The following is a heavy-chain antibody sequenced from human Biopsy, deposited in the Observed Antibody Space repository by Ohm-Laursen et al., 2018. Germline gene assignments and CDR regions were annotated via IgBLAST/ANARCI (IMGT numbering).Heavy chain of an antibody. CDR2: ISSGGYR. J-gene: IGHJ5*02. CDR3: ARAPYVSGSFGWFDP. CDR1: GDSISSGVYY. Sequence: PSQTLSLTCSVSGDSISSGVYYWNWFRQPPEKGLEWLGYISSGGYRKYTPSLQSLITISMDTSRYQFSLRLNSVTSADTAVYYCARAPYVSGSFGWFDPWGQGIVVTVSS. D-gene: IGHD3-10*01. V-gene: IGHV4-31*01.